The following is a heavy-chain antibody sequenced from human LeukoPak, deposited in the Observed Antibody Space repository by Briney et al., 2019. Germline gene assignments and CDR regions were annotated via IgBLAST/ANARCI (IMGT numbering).Heavy chain of an antibody. CDR1: GGSISSYY. CDR2: INHSGST. Sequence: SETLSLTCTVSGGSISSYYWSRIRQPPGKGLEWIGEINHSGSTNYNPSLKSRVTISVDTSKNQFSLKLSSVTAADTAVYYCARGSTDIVVVPAAIEEDYWGQGTLVTVSS. V-gene: IGHV4-34*01. CDR3: ARGSTDIVVVPAAIEEDY. J-gene: IGHJ4*02. D-gene: IGHD2-2*02.